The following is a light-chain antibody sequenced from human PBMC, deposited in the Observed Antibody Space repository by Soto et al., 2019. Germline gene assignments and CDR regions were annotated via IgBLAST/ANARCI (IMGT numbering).Light chain of an antibody. CDR1: SSDIGFYTF. Sequence: QSALSQPASVSGSPGQSITISCIGTSSDIGFYTFISWYQHLPDKAPKLLIFEVSRRPSGVSSRFSGSKSGNTASLSISGLQAEDEAHYYCSSYTSNTTLVFGGGTKVTVL. J-gene: IGLJ3*02. CDR3: SSYTSNTTLV. V-gene: IGLV2-14*01. CDR2: EVS.